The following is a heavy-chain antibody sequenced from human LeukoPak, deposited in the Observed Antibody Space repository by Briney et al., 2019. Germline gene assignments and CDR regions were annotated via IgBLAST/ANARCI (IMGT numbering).Heavy chain of an antibody. D-gene: IGHD2-15*01. CDR3: ARGGGGFDI. CDR2: ISGSGGTT. V-gene: IGHV3-23*01. CDR1: GFTFSTYA. Sequence: PGGSLRLSCAASGFTFSTYAMRWVRQAPGKGLEWVSAISGSGGTTHHADSVKGRFTISRDNSKNTLYLQMNSLRAEDTAVYYCARGGGGFDIWGQGTMVTVSS. J-gene: IGHJ3*02.